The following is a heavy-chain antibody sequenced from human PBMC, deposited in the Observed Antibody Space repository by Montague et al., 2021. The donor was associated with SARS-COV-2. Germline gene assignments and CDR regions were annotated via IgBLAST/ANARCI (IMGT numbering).Heavy chain of an antibody. Sequence: SETLSLTCIVSGGSMSSYNWGWVRQPPGKGLQWIASMYNSENTSYNPSLRSRITISVDTSKNQFSLRLSSVTAADTAVYFCARVLTVARASSSHFDFWGHGIMVTVSS. CDR3: ARVLTVARASSSHFDF. CDR1: GGSMSSYN. J-gene: IGHJ4*03. V-gene: IGHV4-59*01. CDR2: MYNSENT. D-gene: IGHD1-26*01.